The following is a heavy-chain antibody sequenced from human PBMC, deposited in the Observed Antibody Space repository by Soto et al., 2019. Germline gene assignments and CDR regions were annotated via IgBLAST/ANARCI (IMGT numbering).Heavy chain of an antibody. CDR2: ISAYNGNT. CDR1: GYTFTSYG. D-gene: IGHD4-4*01. Sequence: ASVKVSCKASGYTFTSYGISWVRQAPGQGLEWMGWISAYNGNTNYAQKLQGRVTMTRDTSTSTAYMELRRLRSDDTAVYYCAKGGSVDSNYGGEGGYYYGMEVWGQGTTVTVSS. J-gene: IGHJ6*02. CDR3: AKGGSVDSNYGGEGGYYYGMEV. V-gene: IGHV1-18*01.